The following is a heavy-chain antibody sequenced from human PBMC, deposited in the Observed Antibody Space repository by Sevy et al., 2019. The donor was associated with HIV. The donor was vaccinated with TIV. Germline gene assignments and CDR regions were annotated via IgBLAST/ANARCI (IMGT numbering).Heavy chain of an antibody. V-gene: IGHV3-30*18. J-gene: IGHJ3*02. CDR1: GFNFSSYG. CDR3: AKESGSYYDFWSGHDAFDI. Sequence: GGSLSLSCAASGFNFSSYGMHWVRQAPGKGLEWVAVISYAGSSKYYADSMKGRFTISRDNSKNTLYLQINSLRAEDRAVYYCAKESGSYYDFWSGHDAFDIWGQGTMVTVSS. D-gene: IGHD3-3*01. CDR2: ISYAGSSK.